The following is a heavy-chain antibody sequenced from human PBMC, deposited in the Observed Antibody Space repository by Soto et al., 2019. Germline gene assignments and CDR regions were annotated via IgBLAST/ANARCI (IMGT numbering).Heavy chain of an antibody. CDR3: ARDQSSLDIVARGAFDY. Sequence: GSLRLSCAASGFTFSSYAMHWVRQAPGKGPEWVAVISYDGSNKYYADSVKGRFTISRDNSKNTLYLQMNSLRAEDTAVYYCARDQSSLDIVARGAFDYWGQGTLVTVSS. V-gene: IGHV3-30-3*01. CDR1: GFTFSSYA. J-gene: IGHJ4*02. D-gene: IGHD5-12*01. CDR2: ISYDGSNK.